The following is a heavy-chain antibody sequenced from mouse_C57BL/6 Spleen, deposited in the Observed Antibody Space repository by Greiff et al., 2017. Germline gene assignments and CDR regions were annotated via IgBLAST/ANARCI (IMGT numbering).Heavy chain of an antibody. D-gene: IGHD2-12*01. J-gene: IGHJ2*01. CDR2: ISNGGGST. V-gene: IGHV5-12*01. Sequence: EVQLVESGGGLVQPGGSLKLSCAASGFTFSDYYMYWVRQTPEKRLEWVAYISNGGGSTYYPDTVKGRFTISRDNAKNTLYLQMSRLKSEDTAMYYCATGRIYYSNYWGQGTTLTVSS. CDR1: GFTFSDYY. CDR3: ATGRIYYSNY.